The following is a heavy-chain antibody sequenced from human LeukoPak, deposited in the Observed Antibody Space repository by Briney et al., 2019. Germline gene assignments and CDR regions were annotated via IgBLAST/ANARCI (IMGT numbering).Heavy chain of an antibody. Sequence: SETLSLTCTVSGGSISSSSYYWGWIRQPPGKGLEWIGSIYYSGSTYYNPSLKSRVTISVDTSKNQFSLKLSSVIAADTAVYYCARRIVLLWFGELLSWGQGTLVTVSS. D-gene: IGHD3-10*01. J-gene: IGHJ4*02. V-gene: IGHV4-39*01. CDR1: GGSISSSSYY. CDR2: IYYSGST. CDR3: ARRIVLLWFGELLS.